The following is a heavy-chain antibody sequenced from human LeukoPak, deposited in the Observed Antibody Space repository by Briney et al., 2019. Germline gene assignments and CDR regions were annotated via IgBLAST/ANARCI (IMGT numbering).Heavy chain of an antibody. CDR2: ISVGGGRT. CDR3: ANGWGGNGDTQGDV. D-gene: IGHD1-1*01. Sequence: PGGSLRLSCGASGFTFSSYAMSWVRQAPGKGLEWVSSISVGGGRTCYADSVKGRFMISRDNSKSTLYLHVNSLRAEDTGIYYCANGWGGNGDTQGDVWGNGTTVAVSS. CDR1: GFTFSSYA. J-gene: IGHJ6*04. V-gene: IGHV3-23*01.